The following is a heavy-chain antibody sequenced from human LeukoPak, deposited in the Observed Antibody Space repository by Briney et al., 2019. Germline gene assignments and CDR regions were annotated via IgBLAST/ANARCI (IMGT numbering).Heavy chain of an antibody. CDR3: ARDGDSRGDAFDI. V-gene: IGHV4-31*03. Sequence: SQTLSLTCTVSGGSISSGGYYWSWIRQHLGKGLEWIGYIYYSGSTYYNPSLKSRVTISVDTSKNQFSLKLSSVTAADTAVYYCARDGDSRGDAFDIWGQGTMVTVSS. CDR1: GGSISSGGYY. CDR2: IYYSGST. D-gene: IGHD3-22*01. J-gene: IGHJ3*02.